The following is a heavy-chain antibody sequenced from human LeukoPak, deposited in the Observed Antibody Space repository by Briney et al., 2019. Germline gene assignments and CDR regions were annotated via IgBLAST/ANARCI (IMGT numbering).Heavy chain of an antibody. J-gene: IGHJ4*02. CDR3: AKVAVHYYDSSGINEGGGY. CDR2: ISGDGGST. CDR1: GFTFDDYA. V-gene: IGHV3-43*02. D-gene: IGHD3-22*01. Sequence: GGSLRHSCAASGFTFDDYAMHWVRQAPGKGLEWVSLISGDGGSTYYADSVKGRFTISRDNSKNSLYLQMNSLRTEDTALYYCAKVAVHYYDSSGINEGGGYWGQGTLVTVSS.